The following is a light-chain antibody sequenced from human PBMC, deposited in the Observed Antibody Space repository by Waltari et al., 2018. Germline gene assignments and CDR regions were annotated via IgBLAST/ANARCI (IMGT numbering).Light chain of an antibody. V-gene: IGKV2-30*01. Sequence: DVVMTQSPLSLPVTLGQPASISCRSSQSLVNIFGNTYLNWFQQRPGQGPRRLIDDVSNRDSGLPERFSGSGSGTDFTLKISRVDAEDVGIYYCMQDTHWPPTFGQGTKLEIK. J-gene: IGKJ2*01. CDR3: MQDTHWPPT. CDR2: DVS. CDR1: QSLVNIFGNTY.